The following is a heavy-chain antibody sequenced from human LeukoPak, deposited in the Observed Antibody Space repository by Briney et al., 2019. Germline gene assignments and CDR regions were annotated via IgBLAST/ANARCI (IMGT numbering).Heavy chain of an antibody. CDR1: GYSISNGYY. V-gene: IGHV4-38-2*01. CDR2: IYHSGST. J-gene: IGHJ4*02. D-gene: IGHD3-10*01. Sequence: SETLSLTCAVSGYSISNGYYWGWIRQPPGKGLAWIGNIYHSGSTYYNPSLKSRVTVSVDTSKNQLSLELTSVTAADTAVYYCARAPQYGSGSSRFDYWGQGTLVTVSS. CDR3: ARAPQYGSGSSRFDY.